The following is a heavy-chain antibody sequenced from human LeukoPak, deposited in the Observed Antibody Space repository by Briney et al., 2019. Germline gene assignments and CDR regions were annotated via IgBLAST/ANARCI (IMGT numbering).Heavy chain of an antibody. J-gene: IGHJ4*02. CDR1: GFTFSSYA. D-gene: IGHD3-22*01. Sequence: AGGSLRLSCAASGFTFSSYAMSWVRQAPGKGLEWVSAISGSGGSTYYADSVKGRFTISRDNSKNTLYLQMNSLRAEDTAVYYCAKDPRGFPAIDYWGQGTLVTVSS. V-gene: IGHV3-23*01. CDR2: ISGSGGST. CDR3: AKDPRGFPAIDY.